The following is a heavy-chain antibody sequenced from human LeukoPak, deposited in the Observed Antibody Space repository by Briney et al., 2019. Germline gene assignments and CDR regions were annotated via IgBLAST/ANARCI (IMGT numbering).Heavy chain of an antibody. CDR1: GFSISRGFY. D-gene: IGHD2-21*02. V-gene: IGHV4-38-2*02. Sequence: PSETPSLTCSVSGFSISRGFYWGWIRQPPGKGLEWIGNIHYSGETYFNPSLKSRLTMSVDTSKNKFSLNLSSVTAADTAIYYCASDAPGLLGYWGQGTLVTVSS. CDR3: ASDAPGLLGY. J-gene: IGHJ4*02. CDR2: IHYSGET.